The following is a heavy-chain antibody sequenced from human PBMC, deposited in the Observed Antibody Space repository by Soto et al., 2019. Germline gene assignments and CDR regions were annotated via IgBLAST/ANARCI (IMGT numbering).Heavy chain of an antibody. CDR2: IWYDGSNK. Sequence: QVQLVQSGAEVKKPGASVKVSCKASGYTFTSYAMHWVRQAPGKGLEWVAVIWYDGSNKYYADSVKGRFTISRDNSKNTLYLQMNSLRAEDTAVYYCAANWAIYGSGSGDYWGQGTLVTVSS. J-gene: IGHJ4*02. CDR3: AANWAIYGSGSGDY. CDR1: GYTFTSYA. D-gene: IGHD3-10*01. V-gene: IGHV3-33*01.